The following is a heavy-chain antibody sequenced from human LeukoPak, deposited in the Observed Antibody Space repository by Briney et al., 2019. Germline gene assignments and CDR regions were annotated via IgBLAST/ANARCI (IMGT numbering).Heavy chain of an antibody. Sequence: SETLSLTCTVSGGSISSYYWSWIRQPPGKGLEWIGYIYYSGSTNYNPSLKSRVTISVDTSKNQFSLKLSSVTAADTVVYYCARGYGSLGRLDWFDPWGQGTLVTVSS. CDR1: GGSISSYY. CDR3: ARGYGSLGRLDWFDP. D-gene: IGHD5-18*01. V-gene: IGHV4-59*01. CDR2: IYYSGST. J-gene: IGHJ5*02.